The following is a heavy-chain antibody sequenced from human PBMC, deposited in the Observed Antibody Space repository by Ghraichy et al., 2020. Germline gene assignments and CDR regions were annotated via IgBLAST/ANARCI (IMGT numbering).Heavy chain of an antibody. CDR1: GFTFSSYA. J-gene: IGHJ6*03. CDR2: ISYDGSNK. D-gene: IGHD6-13*01. Sequence: GGSLRLSCAASGFTFSSYAMHWVRQAPGKGLEWVAVISYDGSNKYYADSVKGRFTISRDNSKNTLYLQMNSLRAEDTAVYYCARDGASYSSPRSGYYYYMDGWAKGTTVTVSS. CDR3: ARDGASYSSPRSGYYYYMDG. V-gene: IGHV3-30*04.